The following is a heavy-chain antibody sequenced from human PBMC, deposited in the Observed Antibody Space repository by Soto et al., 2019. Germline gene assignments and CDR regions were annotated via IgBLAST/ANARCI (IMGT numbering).Heavy chain of an antibody. D-gene: IGHD7-27*01. J-gene: IGHJ5*02. CDR1: GGAFSSYA. V-gene: IGHV1-69*06. CDR3: ATGDKKYNWFDP. Sequence: GASVKVSCKASGGAFSSYAISWVRQAPGQGFEWMGGIIPIFGTANYAQKFQGRVTITADKSTSTAYMELSSLRSEDTAVYYCATGDKKYNWFDPWGQGTLVTVSS. CDR2: IIPIFGTA.